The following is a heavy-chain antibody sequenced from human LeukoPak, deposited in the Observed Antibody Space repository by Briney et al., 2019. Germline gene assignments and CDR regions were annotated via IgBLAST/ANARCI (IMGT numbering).Heavy chain of an antibody. CDR3: ARGYSSSSPQRYFQH. D-gene: IGHD6-6*01. Sequence: ASVKVSCKASGYTFTGYYMHWVSQAPGQGLEWMGRINPNSGDTNYAQKFQGRVTMTRDTSISTACMELSRLRSDDTAVYYCARGYSSSSPQRYFQHWGQGTLVTVSS. CDR2: INPNSGDT. J-gene: IGHJ1*01. V-gene: IGHV1-2*06. CDR1: GYTFTGYY.